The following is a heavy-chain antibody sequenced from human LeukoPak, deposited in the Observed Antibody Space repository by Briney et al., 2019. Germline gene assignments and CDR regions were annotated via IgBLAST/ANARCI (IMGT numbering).Heavy chain of an antibody. D-gene: IGHD6-19*01. Sequence: GASVKVSCKASGYTFTTYDINWVRQATGQGLEWMGWMNPYSGYTGFAQKFQGRVTFTRATSISTAYMELSSLRSEDTAVYYCARVAGSIDYWGQGTLVTVSS. CDR1: GYTFTTYD. J-gene: IGHJ4*02. CDR3: ARVAGSIDY. V-gene: IGHV1-8*03. CDR2: MNPYSGYT.